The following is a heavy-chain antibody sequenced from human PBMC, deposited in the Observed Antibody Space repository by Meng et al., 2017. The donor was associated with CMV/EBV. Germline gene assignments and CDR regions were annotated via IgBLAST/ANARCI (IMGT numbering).Heavy chain of an antibody. CDR3: AHRPPPPTIFGVVRSPNNYFDY. CDR1: GFSLSTSGVG. Sequence: SGPTLVKPTQTLTLTCTFSGFSLSTSGVGVGWIRQPPGKALEWLALIYWNDDKRYSPSLKSRLTITKDTSKNQVVLTITNMDPVDTAPYYWAHRPPPPTIFGVVRSPNNYFDYWGQGTLVTVSS. J-gene: IGHJ4*02. D-gene: IGHD3-3*01. V-gene: IGHV2-5*01. CDR2: IYWNDDK.